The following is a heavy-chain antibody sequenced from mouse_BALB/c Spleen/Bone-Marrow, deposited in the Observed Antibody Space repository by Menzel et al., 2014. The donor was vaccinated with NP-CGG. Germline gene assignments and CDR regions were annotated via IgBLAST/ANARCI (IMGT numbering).Heavy chain of an antibody. Sequence: EVQLQQSGAELVKPGASVKLSCTASGFNIKDTYMHWVKQRPEQGLEWIGRIDPANGNTKYDPKFQGKATITADTSSNTAYLQLSSLTSEDTAVYCCANYYYGSSLFAYWGQGTLVTVSA. V-gene: IGHV14-3*02. D-gene: IGHD1-1*01. CDR2: IDPANGNT. CDR1: GFNIKDTY. CDR3: ANYYYGSSLFAY. J-gene: IGHJ3*01.